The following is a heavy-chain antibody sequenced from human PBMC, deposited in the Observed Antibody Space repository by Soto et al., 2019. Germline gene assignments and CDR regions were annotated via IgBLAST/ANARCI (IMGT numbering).Heavy chain of an antibody. CDR1: GFTFSNAW. V-gene: IGHV3-15*01. CDR3: TTAHFYYYGSPNWFDP. D-gene: IGHD3-10*01. Sequence: GGSLRLSCAASGFTFSNAWMSWVRQAPGKGLEWVGRIKSKTDGGTTDYAAPVKGRFTISRDDSKNTLYLQMNSLKTEDTAVYYCTTAHFYYYGSPNWFDPWGQGTLVTVSS. CDR2: IKSKTDGGTT. J-gene: IGHJ5*02.